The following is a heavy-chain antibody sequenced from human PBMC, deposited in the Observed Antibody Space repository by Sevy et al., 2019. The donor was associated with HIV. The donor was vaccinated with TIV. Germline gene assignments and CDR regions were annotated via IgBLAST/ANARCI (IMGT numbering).Heavy chain of an antibody. CDR3: ARDRGEILRSAFKS. D-gene: IGHD3-10*01. J-gene: IGHJ5*02. CDR1: GFTFSEYG. Sequence: GGSLRLSCAASGFTFSEYGMHWVRQAPGKGLEWVAVISHDGRNYKYNADFVKGRFTISRDNSRNTLYPQMNSLRAEDTAIYYCARDRGEILRSAFKSWGQGTLVTVSS. V-gene: IGHV3-30*04. CDR2: ISHDGRNYK.